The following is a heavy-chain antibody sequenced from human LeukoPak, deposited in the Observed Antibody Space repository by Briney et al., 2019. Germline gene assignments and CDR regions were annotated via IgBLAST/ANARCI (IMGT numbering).Heavy chain of an antibody. D-gene: IGHD3-10*01. CDR1: GGSLSGYY. J-gene: IGHJ6*02. Sequence: SETLSLTCAVYGGSLSGYYWSWIRQPPGKGLEWIGYIYYSGSTNYNPSLKSRVTISVDTSKNQFSLKLSSVTAADTAVYYCARFGELLYPTPYYYYGMDVWGQGTTVTVSS. CDR3: ARFGELLYPTPYYYYGMDV. V-gene: IGHV4-59*01. CDR2: IYYSGST.